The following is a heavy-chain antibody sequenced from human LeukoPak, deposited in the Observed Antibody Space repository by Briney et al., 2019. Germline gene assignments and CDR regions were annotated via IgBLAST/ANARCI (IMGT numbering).Heavy chain of an antibody. Sequence: SETLSLTCAVYGGSFSGYYWSWIRQPSGKGLEWTGEINHSGSTNYNPSLKSRVTISVDTSKNQFSLKLSSVTAADTAVYYCARVEEGYGSGRRENYYYYYMDVWGKGTTVTISS. CDR2: INHSGST. CDR3: ARVEEGYGSGRRENYYYYYMDV. V-gene: IGHV4-34*01. CDR1: GGSFSGYY. J-gene: IGHJ6*03. D-gene: IGHD3-10*01.